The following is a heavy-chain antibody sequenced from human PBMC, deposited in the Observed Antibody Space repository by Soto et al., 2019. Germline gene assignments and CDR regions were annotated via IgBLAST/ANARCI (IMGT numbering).Heavy chain of an antibody. V-gene: IGHV3-23*01. D-gene: IGHD6-13*01. CDR3: AKDLGIIAAALDY. J-gene: IGHJ4*02. CDR2: VSGSGDST. CDR1: GFTFSNYA. Sequence: GGSLRLSCAASGFTFSNYAMSWVRQAPGKGLEWVSSVSGSGDSTYYADSVKGRFTISRDNSKNTLYLQMNRLRADDTAVYFCAKDLGIIAAALDYWGQGTLVTVSS.